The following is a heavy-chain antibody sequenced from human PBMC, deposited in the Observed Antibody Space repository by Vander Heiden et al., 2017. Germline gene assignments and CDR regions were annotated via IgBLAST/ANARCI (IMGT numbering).Heavy chain of an antibody. Sequence: QVQLVESGGGVVQPGRSLRLSCAASGFTFSSYAMHWVRQAPGKGLEWVAVISYDGSNKYYADSVKGRFTISRDNSKNTLYLQMNSLRAEDTAVYYCARERPNSSSPPAYGYWGQGTLVTVSS. CDR3: ARERPNSSSPPAYGY. CDR2: ISYDGSNK. V-gene: IGHV3-30-3*01. CDR1: GFTFSSYA. J-gene: IGHJ4*02. D-gene: IGHD6-6*01.